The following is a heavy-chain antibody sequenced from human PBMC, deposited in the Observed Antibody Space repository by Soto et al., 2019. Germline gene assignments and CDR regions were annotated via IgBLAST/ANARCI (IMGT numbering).Heavy chain of an antibody. J-gene: IGHJ4*02. Sequence: SGPTLVNPTQTLTLTCTFSGFSLSTSGMCVSWIRQPPGKALEWLARIDWDDDKYYSTSLKTRLTISKDTSKNQVVLTMTNMDPVDTATYYCARIPGRYSSGWYDYWGQGTLVTVSS. V-gene: IGHV2-70*11. CDR2: IDWDDDK. CDR3: ARIPGRYSSGWYDY. D-gene: IGHD6-19*01. CDR1: GFSLSTSGMC.